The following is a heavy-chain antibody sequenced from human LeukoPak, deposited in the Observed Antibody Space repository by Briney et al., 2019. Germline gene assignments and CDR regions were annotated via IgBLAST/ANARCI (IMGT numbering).Heavy chain of an antibody. V-gene: IGHV4-30-4*01. J-gene: IGHJ6*02. CDR1: GGSISSGNYY. Sequence: SQTLSLTCTVSGGSISSGNYYWSWIRQPPGKGLEWIGYIYYSGSTYYNVSLKSRVTISLDMSKNQFSLKLSSVSAADTAVYYCAREKSPPPGHYYGMDVWGQGTTVTVPS. CDR3: AREKSPPPGHYYGMDV. CDR2: IYYSGST.